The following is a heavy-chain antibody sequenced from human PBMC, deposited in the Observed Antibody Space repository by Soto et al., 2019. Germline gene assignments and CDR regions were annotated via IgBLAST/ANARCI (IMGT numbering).Heavy chain of an antibody. J-gene: IGHJ4*02. D-gene: IGHD6-25*01. Sequence: EASVKVSCKASGFTYTSSAMQWVRQARGQRLEWIGWIVVGSGNTNYAQKFQERVTITRDMSTSTAYMELSSLRSEDTAVYYCAAKGLNSGLDYWGQGTLVTVSS. CDR2: IVVGSGNT. CDR3: AAKGLNSGLDY. V-gene: IGHV1-58*02. CDR1: GFTYTSSA.